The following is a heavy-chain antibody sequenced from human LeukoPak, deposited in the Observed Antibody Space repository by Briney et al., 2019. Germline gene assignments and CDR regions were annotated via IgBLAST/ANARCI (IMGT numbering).Heavy chain of an antibody. CDR2: ISYDGSNK. CDR1: GITFSSYA. V-gene: IGHV3-30*04. J-gene: IGHJ4*02. CDR3: ARGSYDILTGYPYYFDY. D-gene: IGHD3-9*01. Sequence: GMSLRRSSAASGITFSSYAMHSARHAPGMGLEGVAVISYDGSNKYYADSVKGRLTISRDNFKNTLYLQMNSLRAEDTAVYYCARGSYDILTGYPYYFDYWGQGTLVTVSS.